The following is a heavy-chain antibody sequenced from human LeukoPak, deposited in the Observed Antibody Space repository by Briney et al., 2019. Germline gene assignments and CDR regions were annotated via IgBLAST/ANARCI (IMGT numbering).Heavy chain of an antibody. CDR1: GYTFTSYY. J-gene: IGHJ4*02. D-gene: IGHD3-10*01. Sequence: ASVKVSCKASGYTFTSYYMHWVRQAPGQGLEWMGLINPSGGSTSYAQKFQGRVTMTRDTSTSTVYMELSSLRSDDTAVYYCARDSGERGSGSYLIAYWGQGTLVTVSS. CDR3: ARDSGERGSGSYLIAY. V-gene: IGHV1-46*01. CDR2: INPSGGST.